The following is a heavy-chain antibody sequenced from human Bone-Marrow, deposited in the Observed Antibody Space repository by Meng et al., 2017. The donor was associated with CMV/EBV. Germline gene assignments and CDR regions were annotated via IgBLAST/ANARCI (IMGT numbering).Heavy chain of an antibody. CDR2: TSSDGSKE. Sequence: GESLKISCAASGFTFNDYALHWVRQAPGKGLEWLAITSSDGSKEYYADSVKGRFSISRDNSKNTVYLKMNSLRAEDTAIYYCARDLQYCIYTTCYGMGYWGQGTLVTVSS. V-gene: IGHV3-30-3*01. J-gene: IGHJ4*02. CDR1: GFTFNDYA. D-gene: IGHD2-15*01. CDR3: ARDLQYCIYTTCYGMGY.